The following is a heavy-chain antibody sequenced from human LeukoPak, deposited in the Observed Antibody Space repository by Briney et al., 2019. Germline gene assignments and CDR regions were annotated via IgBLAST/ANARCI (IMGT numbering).Heavy chain of an antibody. CDR3: ASSPSNSGSYYPR. CDR1: GFTFSSYW. Sequence: GESLKISCAASGFTFSSYWMHWVRQAPGKGLVWVSRINSDGSSTSYADSVKGRFTISRDNAKNTLYLQMNSLRAEDTAVYYCASSPSNSGSYYPRWGQGTLVTVSS. V-gene: IGHV3-74*01. J-gene: IGHJ4*02. CDR2: INSDGSST. D-gene: IGHD1-26*01.